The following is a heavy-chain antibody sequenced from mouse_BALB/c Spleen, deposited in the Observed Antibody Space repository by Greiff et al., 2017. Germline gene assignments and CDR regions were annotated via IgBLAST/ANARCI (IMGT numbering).Heavy chain of an antibody. J-gene: IGHJ4*01. CDR3: ARYPYAMDY. Sequence: QVQLQQSGAELVKPGASVKLSCKASGYTFTSYWMHWVKQRPGQGLEWIGEINPSNGRTNYNEKFKSKATLTVDKSSSTAYMQLSSLTSEDSAVYYCARYPYAMDYWGQGTSVTVSS. CDR2: INPSNGRT. V-gene: IGHV1S81*02. CDR1: GYTFTSYW.